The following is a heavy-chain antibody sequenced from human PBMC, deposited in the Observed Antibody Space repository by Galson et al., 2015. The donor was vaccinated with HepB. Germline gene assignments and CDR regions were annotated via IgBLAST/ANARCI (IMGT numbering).Heavy chain of an antibody. D-gene: IGHD2-8*01. CDR2: IKPDGRER. V-gene: IGHV3-7*03. J-gene: IGHJ3*01. CDR1: GFTFSSNW. CDR3: AKNGGAFDL. Sequence: SLRLSCAASGFTFSSNWMTWVRQAPGKGLEWVANIKPDGRERNYVDSVKGRFTISRDNAKNSLYLQMNSLRAEDTAVYYCAKNGGAFDLWGQGTMVIVSS.